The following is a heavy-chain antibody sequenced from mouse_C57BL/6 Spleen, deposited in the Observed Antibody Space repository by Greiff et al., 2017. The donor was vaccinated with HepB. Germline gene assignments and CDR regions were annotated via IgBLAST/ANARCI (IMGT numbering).Heavy chain of an antibody. V-gene: IGHV1-50*01. CDR1: GYTFTSYW. CDR3: ARWGLRRFYFDY. CDR2: IDPSDSYT. Sequence: QVQLQQSGAELVKPGASVKLSCKASGYTFTSYWMQWVKQRPGQGLEWIGEIDPSDSYTNYNQKFKGKATLTVDTSSSTAYMQLSSLTSEDSAVYYCARWGLRRFYFDYWGQGTTLTVSS. J-gene: IGHJ2*01. D-gene: IGHD2-2*01.